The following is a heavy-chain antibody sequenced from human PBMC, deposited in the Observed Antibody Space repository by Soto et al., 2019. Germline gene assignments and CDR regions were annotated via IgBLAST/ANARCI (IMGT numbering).Heavy chain of an antibody. CDR1: GFSSSDHY. J-gene: IGHJ6*02. Sequence: GGSLRLSCVASGFSSSDHYMGWVRQAPGKGLEWVSAISGSGGSTYYADSVKGRFTISRDNSKNTLYLQMNSLRDEDTAVYYSAKEKVGATTDVYYYYGMDVWGQGTTVTVSS. D-gene: IGHD1-26*01. CDR2: ISGSGGST. V-gene: IGHV3-23*01. CDR3: AKEKVGATTDVYYYYGMDV.